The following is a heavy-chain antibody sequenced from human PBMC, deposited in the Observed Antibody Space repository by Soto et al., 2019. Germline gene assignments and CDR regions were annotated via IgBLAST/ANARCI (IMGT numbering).Heavy chain of an antibody. CDR3: VREGDYSDNNGYPLFDY. CDR2: IFGSGET. J-gene: IGHJ4*02. D-gene: IGHD3-22*01. CDR1: GASMRNYY. Sequence: QVQLQESGPGLLKPSETLSLTCTVSGASMRNYYWSWIRQPAGKGLEWIGRIFGSGETYYNPSLKRRIILSVDLSNSQFSLELTSVTAADTAVYFCVREGDYSDNNGYPLFDYWGQGTLVTVSP. V-gene: IGHV4-4*07.